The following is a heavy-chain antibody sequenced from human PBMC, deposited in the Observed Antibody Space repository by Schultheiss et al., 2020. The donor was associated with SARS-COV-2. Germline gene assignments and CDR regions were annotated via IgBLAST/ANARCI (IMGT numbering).Heavy chain of an antibody. CDR3: ARAPASLGYCSSTSCYDMDV. J-gene: IGHJ6*03. V-gene: IGHV1-2*02. D-gene: IGHD2-2*01. Sequence: ASVKVSCKASGYTFTGYYMHWVRQAPGQGLEWMGWINPNSGGTNYAQKLQGRVTMTTDTSTSTAYMELRSLRSDDTAVYYCARAPASLGYCSSTSCYDMDVWGKGTTVTVSS. CDR1: GYTFTGYY. CDR2: INPNSGGT.